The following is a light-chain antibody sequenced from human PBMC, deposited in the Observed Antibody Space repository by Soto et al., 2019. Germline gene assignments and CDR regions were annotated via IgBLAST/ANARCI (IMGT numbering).Light chain of an antibody. V-gene: IGKV1-33*01. CDR2: DAS. CDR1: HDITNS. CDR3: QQYDYLPIFT. Sequence: DIQMTQSPSSLSASIGDRVTITCQASHDITNSLNWYQQKPGRAPKLLIHDASNWEQWVPSRFSGTGSWTHFTFTISSLQPEDIATYYCQQYDYLPIFTFGPGTKVDVK. J-gene: IGKJ3*01.